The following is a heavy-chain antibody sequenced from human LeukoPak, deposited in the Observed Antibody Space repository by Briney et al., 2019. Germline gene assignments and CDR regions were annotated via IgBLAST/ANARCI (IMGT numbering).Heavy chain of an antibody. D-gene: IGHD3-10*01. J-gene: IGHJ2*01. CDR2: IYYSGST. V-gene: IGHV4-59*01. CDR3: ARYGPHYYFDL. Sequence: KPSATLSLTCTVSGGSISSYYWSWIRQPPGKGLEWIGYIYYSGSTNSNPSPKSRVTLSVDTSKNQFSLKLSSVTAADTAVYYCARYGPHYYFDLWGRGTLVTVSS. CDR1: GGSISSYY.